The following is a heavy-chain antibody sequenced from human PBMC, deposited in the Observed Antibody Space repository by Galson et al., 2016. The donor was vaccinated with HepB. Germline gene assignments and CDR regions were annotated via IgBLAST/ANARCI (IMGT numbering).Heavy chain of an antibody. J-gene: IGHJ5*02. D-gene: IGHD3-22*01. Sequence: SLRLSCAASGFTFSDYYMSWVRQAPGQSLEWVSYINPSGAYTKYADSVKGRFTISRDNANNSLYLHMDSLRAEDTAVYYCASMGYYFDPWGQGTLVIVSS. CDR2: INPSGAYT. CDR1: GFTFSDYY. V-gene: IGHV3-11*06. CDR3: ASMGYYFDP.